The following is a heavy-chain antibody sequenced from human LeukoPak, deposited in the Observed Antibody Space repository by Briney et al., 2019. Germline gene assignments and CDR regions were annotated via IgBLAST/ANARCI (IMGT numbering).Heavy chain of an antibody. CDR1: GFTFSSYD. D-gene: IGHD3-16*01. Sequence: GGSLRLSCAASGFTFSSYDMHWVRQATGKGLEWVSAIGTAGDTYYPGSVKGRLTISRENAKNSLYLQMNSLRAGDTAVYYCARALDLGSRDAFDIWGQGTMVTVSS. J-gene: IGHJ3*02. CDR2: IGTAGDT. V-gene: IGHV3-13*01. CDR3: ARALDLGSRDAFDI.